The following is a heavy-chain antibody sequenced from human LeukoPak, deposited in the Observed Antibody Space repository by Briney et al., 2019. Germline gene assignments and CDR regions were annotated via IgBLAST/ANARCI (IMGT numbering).Heavy chain of an antibody. J-gene: IGHJ4*02. CDR2: ISTSGSTT. D-gene: IGHD3-10*02. CDR1: GFTFSSYE. V-gene: IGHV3-48*03. CDR3: ARGALHVFDY. Sequence: GGSLRLSCAAPGFTFSSYEMNWVRQAPGKGLEWVSCISTSGSTTYYADSVKGRFTISRDNAKNSLFLQMNTLTAEDTAVYYCARGALHVFDYWGQGTPVTVSS.